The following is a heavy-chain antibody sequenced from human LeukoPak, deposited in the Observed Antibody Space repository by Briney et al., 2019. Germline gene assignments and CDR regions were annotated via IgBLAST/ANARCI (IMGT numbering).Heavy chain of an antibody. CDR2: IYSGGST. Sequence: GGSLRLSCAASGFTVSSNYMSWVRQAPGKGLEWVSVIYSGGSTYYADSVKGRFTISRDNSKNTLYLQMNSLRAEDTAVYYCAAGIGIAARPSWFDPWGQGTLVTVSS. CDR1: GFTVSSNY. V-gene: IGHV3-53*01. CDR3: AAGIGIAARPSWFDP. J-gene: IGHJ5*02. D-gene: IGHD6-6*01.